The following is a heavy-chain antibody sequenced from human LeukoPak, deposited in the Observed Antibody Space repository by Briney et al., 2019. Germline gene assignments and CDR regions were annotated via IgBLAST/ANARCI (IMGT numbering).Heavy chain of an antibody. CDR3: ARDNLLGYCSSTSCSRVDY. CDR2: ISAYNGNT. CDR1: GYTFTSYG. J-gene: IGHJ4*02. V-gene: IGHV1-18*01. D-gene: IGHD2-2*01. Sequence: ASVKVSCKASGYTFTSYGISWVRQAPGQGLEWMGWISAYNGNTNYAQKLQGRVTMTTDTSTSTAYMELRSLRSDDTAVYYCARDNLLGYCSSTSCSRVDYWGQGTLVTVSS.